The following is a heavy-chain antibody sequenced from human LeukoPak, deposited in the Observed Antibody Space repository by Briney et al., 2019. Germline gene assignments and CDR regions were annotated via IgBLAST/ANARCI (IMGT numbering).Heavy chain of an antibody. CDR3: ARGEDRGSGSYPDY. CDR1: GGTFSSYA. CDR2: IIPIFGTA. J-gene: IGHJ4*02. Sequence: ASVKVSCKASGGTFSSYAISWVRQAPGQGLEWMGGIIPIFGTANYAQKFQGRVTITADESTSTAYMELSSLRSEDTAVYYCARGEDRGSGSYPDYSGQGTLVTVSS. D-gene: IGHD1-26*01. V-gene: IGHV1-69*13.